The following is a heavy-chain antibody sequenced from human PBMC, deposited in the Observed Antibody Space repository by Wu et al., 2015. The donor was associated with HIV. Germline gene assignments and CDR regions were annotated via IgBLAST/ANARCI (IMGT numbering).Heavy chain of an antibody. D-gene: IGHD6-19*01. Sequence: QVQLVQSGAEVKKPGSSVKVSCKASGGTFSSYAISWVRQAPGQGLEWMGGIIPIFGTANYAQKFQGRVTITTDESTSTAYMELSSLRSEDTAVYYCARDNSLGYSSGSGYFQHWGQGHPGHRLL. CDR2: IIPIFGTA. V-gene: IGHV1-69*05. CDR3: ARDNSLGYSSGSGYFQH. CDR1: GGTFSSYA. J-gene: IGHJ1*01.